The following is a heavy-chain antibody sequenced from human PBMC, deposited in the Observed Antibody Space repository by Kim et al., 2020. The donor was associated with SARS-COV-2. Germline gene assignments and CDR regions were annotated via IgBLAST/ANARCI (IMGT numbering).Heavy chain of an antibody. D-gene: IGHD4-17*01. J-gene: IGHJ4*02. Sequence: GGSLRLSCAASAFTFTSYGMHWVRQAPGKGLEWVAVISYDGSNKYYADSVKGRFTISRDNSKNTLYLQMNTLRAEDTAVYYCARELLTTVGAFRAIDYWGEGPLVTVSS. CDR1: AFTFTSYG. CDR2: ISYDGSNK. CDR3: ARELLTTVGAFRAIDY. V-gene: IGHV3-33*05.